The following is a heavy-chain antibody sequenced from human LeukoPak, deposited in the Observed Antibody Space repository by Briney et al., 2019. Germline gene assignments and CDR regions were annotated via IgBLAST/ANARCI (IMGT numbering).Heavy chain of an antibody. V-gene: IGHV4-59*01. D-gene: IGHD3-22*01. J-gene: IGHJ4*02. CDR2: IYYSGST. CDR3: ARGSSGYYSPFDY. CDR1: GGSISSYY. Sequence: PSETLSLTCTVSGGSISSYYWSWIRQPPGKGLEWIGYIYYSGSTNYNFSLRGRVTMSVDTSKNQFSLKLTSVTAADTAVYYCARGSSGYYSPFDYWGQGTLVTVSS.